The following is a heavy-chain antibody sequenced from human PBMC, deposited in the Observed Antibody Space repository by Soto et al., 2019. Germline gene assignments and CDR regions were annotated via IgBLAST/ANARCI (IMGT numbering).Heavy chain of an antibody. Sequence: SETLSLTCTVSGGSIRSNDYHWSWIRQPPGKGLEWIGYIYYNGSTHYNPSLKSRVSISADTSKNQFSLKLTSVTAADTAVYFCARDLGFDYYYGMDVWGQGATVTVSS. D-gene: IGHD3-16*01. CDR2: IYYNGST. CDR1: GGSIRSNDYH. CDR3: ARDLGFDYYYGMDV. V-gene: IGHV4-30-4*01. J-gene: IGHJ6*02.